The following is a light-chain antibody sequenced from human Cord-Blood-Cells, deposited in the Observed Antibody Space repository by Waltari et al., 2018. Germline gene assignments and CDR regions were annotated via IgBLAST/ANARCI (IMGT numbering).Light chain of an antibody. V-gene: IGLV3-1*01. CDR1: KLGDKY. Sequence: PSVSVSPGQTASITCSGDKLGDKYACWYQQKPGQSPVLVIYQDSKRPSGIPERFSGSNSGNTATLTISGTQAMDEADYYCQAWDSSTAGVFGGGTKLTVL. CDR3: QAWDSSTAGV. CDR2: QDS. J-gene: IGLJ2*01.